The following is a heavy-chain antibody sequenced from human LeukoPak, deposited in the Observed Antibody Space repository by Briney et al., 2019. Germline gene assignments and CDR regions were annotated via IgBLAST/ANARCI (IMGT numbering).Heavy chain of an antibody. D-gene: IGHD2-15*01. Sequence: GGSLRLSCSMSGFTLSHYAMSWVRQAPGKGLEWVSTIGGGGGSTDYTDSVKGRFTISRDNSKNTLYLQMNGLGAEDTAVYYCAKGHRYCTSGNCNSAVDYWGQGTLVTVSS. CDR2: IGGGGGST. V-gene: IGHV3-23*01. CDR3: AKGHRYCTSGNCNSAVDY. CDR1: GFTLSHYA. J-gene: IGHJ4*02.